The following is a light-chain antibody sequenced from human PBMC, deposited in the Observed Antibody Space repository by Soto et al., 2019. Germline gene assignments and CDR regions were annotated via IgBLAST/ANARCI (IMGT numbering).Light chain of an antibody. V-gene: IGKV2-28*01. CDR3: MQSLQNPIT. J-gene: IGKJ2*01. Sequence: DIVLTQSPLTLPVSLGEPASISCRASRRLLQSNGYNYLDWFLQKPGQSPQLLVYLDSNRASGVPGRFSGSGSGTDFTLKISRVEAEDVGVYYCMQSLQNPITFGQGTRLEI. CDR2: LDS. CDR1: RRLLQSNGYNY.